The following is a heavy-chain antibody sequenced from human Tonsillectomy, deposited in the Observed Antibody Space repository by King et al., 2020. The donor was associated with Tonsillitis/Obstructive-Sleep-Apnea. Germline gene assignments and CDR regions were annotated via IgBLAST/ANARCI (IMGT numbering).Heavy chain of an antibody. V-gene: IGHV1-69*01. CDR2: VTPIFGTA. D-gene: IGHD5-18*01. Sequence: EQLVQSGAEVKKPGSSVKVSCKASGVTFSSYAISWVRQAPGQGLEWMGGVTPIFGTANYAQKFQGRVTITADESTSTAYMELSSLRSEDTAVYYCAREVGYSYGSNYYYYYMDVWGKGTTVTVSS. CDR3: AREVGYSYGSNYYYYYMDV. J-gene: IGHJ6*03. CDR1: GVTFSSYA.